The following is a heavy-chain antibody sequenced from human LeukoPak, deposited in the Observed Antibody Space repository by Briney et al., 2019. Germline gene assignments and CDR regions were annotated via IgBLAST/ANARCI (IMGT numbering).Heavy chain of an antibody. D-gene: IGHD1-26*01. CDR3: ARVVDLRGRHSQPLHYYYGMDV. CDR2: IYYSGST. CDR1: GGSISSISSNNYH. Sequence: SETLSLTCIVSGGSISSISSNNYHWGWIRQPPGKGLEWIGSIYYSGSTYYNPSLKSRVTISVDTSKNQFSLKLSSVTAADTAVYYCARVVDLRGRHSQPLHYYYGMDVWGQGTTVTVSS. J-gene: IGHJ6*02. V-gene: IGHV4-39*07.